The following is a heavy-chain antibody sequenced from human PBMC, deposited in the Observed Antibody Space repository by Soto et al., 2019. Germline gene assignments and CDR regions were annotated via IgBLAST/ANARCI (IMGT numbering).Heavy chain of an antibody. CDR3: NLIVVVPVADAGGTFDY. Sequence: PSETLSLTCTVSGGSISSGGYYWSWIRQHPGKSLEWIGYIYYSGSTYYNPSLKSRVTISVDTSKNQFSLKLSSVTAADTAVYYCNLIVVVPVADAGGTFDYWGQGTLVTVSS. J-gene: IGHJ4*02. D-gene: IGHD2-2*01. CDR2: IYYSGST. CDR1: GGSISSGGYY. V-gene: IGHV4-31*03.